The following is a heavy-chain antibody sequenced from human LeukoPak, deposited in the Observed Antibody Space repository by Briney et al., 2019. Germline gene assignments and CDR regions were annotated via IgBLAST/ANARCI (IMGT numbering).Heavy chain of an antibody. Sequence: PSETLSLTCAVYGGSFSGYYWSWIRQPPGKGLEWIGYIYYSGTTNYNPSLKSRVTISVDTSKNQFSLKLSSVTTADTAVYYCARVGGVVSDYWGQGTLVTVSS. V-gene: IGHV4-59*01. CDR3: ARVGGVVSDY. J-gene: IGHJ4*02. CDR1: GGSFSGYY. D-gene: IGHD3-3*01. CDR2: IYYSGTT.